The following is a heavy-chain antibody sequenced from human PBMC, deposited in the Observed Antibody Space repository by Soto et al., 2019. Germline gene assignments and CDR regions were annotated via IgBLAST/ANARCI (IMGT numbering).Heavy chain of an antibody. CDR3: ATALYRSGTYYAFDN. D-gene: IGHD1-26*01. J-gene: IGHJ4*02. CDR1: GYTPTNYD. Sequence: QVPLVQSGAEVKKPGASVTVSCKTSGYTPTNYDIGWVRQAPGQGLEWMGWISAYNGNTNSAPKLQGRLTMTTDTSTRTAYMELRSLRSDDTAVYYCATALYRSGTYYAFDNWGQGTLVTVSS. CDR2: ISAYNGNT. V-gene: IGHV1-18*01.